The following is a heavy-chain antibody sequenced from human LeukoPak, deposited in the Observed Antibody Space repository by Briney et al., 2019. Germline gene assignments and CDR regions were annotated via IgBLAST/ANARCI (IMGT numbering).Heavy chain of an antibody. CDR2: IYPGDSDT. J-gene: IGHJ4*02. D-gene: IGHD1-1*01. CDR1: GYSFTSYW. Sequence: GESLKISCKGSGYSFTSYWIGWVHQMPGKGLEWMGIIYPGDSDTRYSPSFQGQVTISADKSISTAYLQWSSLKASDTAMYYRARQSDKGGLYTDYWGQGTLVTVSS. V-gene: IGHV5-51*07. CDR3: ARQSDKGGLYTDY.